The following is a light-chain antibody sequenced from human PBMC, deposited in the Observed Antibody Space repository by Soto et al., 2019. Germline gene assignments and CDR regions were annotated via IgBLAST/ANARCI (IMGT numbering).Light chain of an antibody. CDR2: GAS. V-gene: IGKV3-15*01. CDR3: QQYNNWPWT. CDR1: QSISDT. J-gene: IGKJ1*01. Sequence: VLTQSPATLSVSPGGRATLSCRASQSISDTLAWYQQKPGQAPRLLIYGASTRAPGFPARFSGSGSGTDFTLTISSLQSEDFAVYYCQQYNNWPWTFGQGTKVDIK.